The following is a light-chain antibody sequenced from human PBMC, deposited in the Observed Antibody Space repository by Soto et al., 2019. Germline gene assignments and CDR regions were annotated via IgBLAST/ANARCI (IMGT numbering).Light chain of an antibody. V-gene: IGLV2-23*02. J-gene: IGLJ3*02. CDR3: CSYASSSTGV. Sequence: QSALTQPASVSGSPGQSITISCTGTSSDVGSYDLVSWYQHHPGKAPKLMIYEVTKRPSGVSNRFSGSKSGNTASLTISGLQAEDEADYYCCSYASSSTGVFGGGTKLTVL. CDR1: SSDVGSYDL. CDR2: EVT.